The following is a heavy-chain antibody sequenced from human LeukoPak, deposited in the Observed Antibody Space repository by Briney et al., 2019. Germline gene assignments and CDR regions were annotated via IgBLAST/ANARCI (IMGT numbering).Heavy chain of an antibody. Sequence: PGGSLRLSCAASGFTFSSYAMSWVRQAPGRGLEWVSGISGSSGSTYYADSVEGRFTISRDNSKNTLYLQMNSLRAGDTAVYYCARHRGYCSSTSCYPYYFDYWGQGTLATVSS. CDR2: ISGSSGST. V-gene: IGHV3-23*01. CDR1: GFTFSSYA. D-gene: IGHD2-2*01. J-gene: IGHJ4*02. CDR3: ARHRGYCSSTSCYPYYFDY.